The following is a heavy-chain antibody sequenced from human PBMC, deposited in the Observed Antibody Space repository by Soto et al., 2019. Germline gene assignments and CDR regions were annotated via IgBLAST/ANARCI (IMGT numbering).Heavy chain of an antibody. Sequence: EVQLVESGGMLVQPGGSLRPSCAASGLTLSTSSMNWVRQAPGKGLEWISYIRRHTSVTAYADSVKGRFTISRDRAKNSLYLPMDSLRVEGRGVYYCGKVADSCCYTVDRWGQGTLVTVSS. CDR3: GKVADSCCYTVDR. CDR2: IRRHTSVT. CDR1: GLTLSTSS. D-gene: IGHD4-17*01. J-gene: IGHJ5*02. V-gene: IGHV3-48*01.